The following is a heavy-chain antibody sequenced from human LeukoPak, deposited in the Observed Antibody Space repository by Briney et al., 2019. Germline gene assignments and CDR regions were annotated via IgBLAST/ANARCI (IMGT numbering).Heavy chain of an antibody. CDR2: IWYDGSNK. D-gene: IGHD3-3*01. V-gene: IGHV3-33*01. J-gene: IGHJ4*02. CDR1: GFTFSSYG. Sequence: GGPLSLSCEAPGFTFSSYGMNWARQAPGKGLEWVAFIWYDGSNKYYADSVKGRFTISRDNSKNTLYLQMNSLRAEDTAVYYCARDEDVLRFLEWFPTLDYWGQGTLVTVSS. CDR3: ARDEDVLRFLEWFPTLDY.